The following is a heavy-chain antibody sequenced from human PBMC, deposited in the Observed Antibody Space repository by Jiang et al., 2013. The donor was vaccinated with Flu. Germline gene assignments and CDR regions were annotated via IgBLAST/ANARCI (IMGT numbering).Heavy chain of an antibody. J-gene: IGHJ4*02. Sequence: QLVESGGGLVQPGGSLRLSCAASGFTFSDYAMSWVRQAPGKGLEWVSVISGRDDSTFYADSVKGRFTISRDNSKNTVYLRMNSLRADDTAVYYCAKDFTSFYDSSGYYYFDYWGQGTLVTVSS. CDR1: GFTFSDYA. CDR2: ISGRDDST. V-gene: IGHV3-23*04. D-gene: IGHD3-22*01. CDR3: AKDFTSFYDSSGYYYFDY.